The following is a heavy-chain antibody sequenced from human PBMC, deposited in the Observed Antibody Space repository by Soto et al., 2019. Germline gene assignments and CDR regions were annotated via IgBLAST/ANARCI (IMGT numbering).Heavy chain of an antibody. D-gene: IGHD2-15*01. CDR3: AEYDLVVGGISRGCYI. CDR1: GFTFSRYW. Sequence: EVQLVESGGGLVQPGGSLRLSCAASGFTFSRYWMHWVRQAPGEGLVWVSGISTEGSTTRYVDSVKGRFTISRDNVKNALYLEIRSLRAEATAVYYCAEYDLVVGGISRGCYIWGQGTVVTVSS. J-gene: IGHJ3*02. CDR2: ISTEGSTT. V-gene: IGHV3-74*01.